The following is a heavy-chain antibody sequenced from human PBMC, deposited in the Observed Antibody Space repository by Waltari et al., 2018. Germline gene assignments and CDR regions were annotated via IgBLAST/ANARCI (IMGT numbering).Heavy chain of an antibody. Sequence: EVEVVESGGGFIQPGGSLRLDCAVSGFLVSENDVIWVRQAPGKGLEVVSIVYAPGDAHYANDVKGRFTSSRDISTNTVFLHMSGLRDEDTAVYYCALNTVTVPFPYWGRGTLVTVSS. J-gene: IGHJ4*02. V-gene: IGHV3-53*01. CDR1: GFLVSEND. CDR3: ALNTVTVPFPY. CDR2: VYAPGDA. D-gene: IGHD4-17*01.